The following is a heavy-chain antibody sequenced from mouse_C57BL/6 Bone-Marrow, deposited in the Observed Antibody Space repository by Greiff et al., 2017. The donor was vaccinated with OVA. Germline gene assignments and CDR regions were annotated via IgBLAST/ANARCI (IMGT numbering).Heavy chain of an antibody. V-gene: IGHV1-76*01. J-gene: IGHJ1*03. Sequence: VQLQESGAELVRPGASVKLSCKASGYTFTDYYINWVKQRPGQGLEWIARIYPISGNTNYNEKFKSKATLTAEKSSSTAYMQLSSLTSEASAVSSYERCGICSYCYFDVWGTGTTVTASS. D-gene: IGHD4-1*01. CDR2: IYPISGNT. CDR3: ERCGICSYCYFDV. CDR1: GYTFTDYY.